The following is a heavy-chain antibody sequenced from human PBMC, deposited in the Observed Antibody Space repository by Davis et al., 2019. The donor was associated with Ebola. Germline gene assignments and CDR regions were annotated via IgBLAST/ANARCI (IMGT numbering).Heavy chain of an antibody. Sequence: GGSLRLSCAASGFTFSGSAMHWVRQASGKGLEWVGRIRSKANSYATAYAASVKGRFTISRDDSKNTAYLQMNSLKTEDTAVYYCTLTKDRMDVWGQGTTVTVSS. CDR3: TLTKDRMDV. CDR2: IRSKANSYAT. CDR1: GFTFSGSA. V-gene: IGHV3-73*01. D-gene: IGHD3-9*01. J-gene: IGHJ6*02.